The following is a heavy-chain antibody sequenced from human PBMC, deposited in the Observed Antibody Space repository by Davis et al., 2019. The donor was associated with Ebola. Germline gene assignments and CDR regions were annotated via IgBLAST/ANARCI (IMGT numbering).Heavy chain of an antibody. Sequence: PSETLSLTCTVSGDSISGYYWSWIRQPAGKGLEWIGRIYTSGSTNYKPSLKSRVTMSVDTSKNQFFLRLTSVTAADTAVYYCARYHNSGWFGDYWGQGTLVTVSS. V-gene: IGHV4-4*07. CDR1: GDSISGYY. J-gene: IGHJ4*02. CDR3: ARYHNSGWFGDY. D-gene: IGHD6-19*01. CDR2: IYTSGST.